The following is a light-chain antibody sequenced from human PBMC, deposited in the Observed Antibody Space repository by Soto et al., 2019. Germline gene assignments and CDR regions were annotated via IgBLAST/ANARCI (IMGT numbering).Light chain of an antibody. CDR1: SSDIGVYEY. J-gene: IGLJ1*01. CDR2: EVN. Sequence: QSALTQSPSASGSPGQSVTISCTGTSSDIGVYEYVSWYQQHPGKAPKLMIYEVNKRPSGVPDRFSGSKSGNTASLTVSGLQAEDEADYYCSSYAGSHKFVFGTGTKVTV. V-gene: IGLV2-8*01. CDR3: SSYAGSHKFV.